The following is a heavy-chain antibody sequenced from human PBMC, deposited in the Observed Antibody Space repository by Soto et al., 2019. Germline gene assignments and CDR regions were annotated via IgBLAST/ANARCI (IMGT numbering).Heavy chain of an antibody. Sequence: QVQLVQSGAEEKKPGASVKVSCKASGYTFTSYAMHWVRQAPGQRLEWMGWINAGNGNTKYSQKFQGRVTITRDTSESTAYMELSSLRSEDTAVYYCARGRTYVFFDYWGQGTLVTVSS. J-gene: IGHJ4*02. CDR1: GYTFTSYA. V-gene: IGHV1-3*05. CDR2: INAGNGNT. CDR3: ARGRTYVFFDY. D-gene: IGHD1-1*01.